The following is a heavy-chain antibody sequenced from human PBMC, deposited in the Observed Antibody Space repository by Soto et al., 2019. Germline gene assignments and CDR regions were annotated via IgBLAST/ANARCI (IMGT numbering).Heavy chain of an antibody. Sequence: QVQLVQSGAEVKKPGSSVRVSCKASGDTFTFYSINWVRQAPGLGLEWMGRINPILSMSNYAQRFQGRVTMTAGASTSTAYVELSSLRSEDTAMYYCASSYGSGYRAFDYWGQGALVTVSS. CDR1: GDTFTFYS. D-gene: IGHD3-10*01. J-gene: IGHJ4*02. CDR3: ASSYGSGYRAFDY. CDR2: INPILSMS. V-gene: IGHV1-69*02.